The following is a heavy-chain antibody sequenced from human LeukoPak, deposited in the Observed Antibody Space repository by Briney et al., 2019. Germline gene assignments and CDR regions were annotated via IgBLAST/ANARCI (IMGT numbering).Heavy chain of an antibody. V-gene: IGHV3-23*01. CDR2: IFGSGGSA. J-gene: IGHJ4*02. CDR1: GFTFNNYA. Sequence: PGGSLRLSCAASGFTFNNYAMYWVRQAPGKGLEWVSGIFGSGGSAHHADSVKGRFTISRDNSKNTVYLQLDSLRVEDTAVYYCGKTTVGYSSGRYPGWPVDYWGQGTLVTVSS. D-gene: IGHD2-15*01. CDR3: GKTTVGYSSGRYPGWPVDY.